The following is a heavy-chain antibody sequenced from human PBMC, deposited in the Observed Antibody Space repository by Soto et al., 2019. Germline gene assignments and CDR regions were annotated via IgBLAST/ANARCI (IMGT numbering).Heavy chain of an antibody. CDR3: ARDDVLCDGGRGYGIPLDV. Sequence: EVQMVESGGGLVQPGGSLRLSCAASGFTVSSKYMTWVRQAPGKGLEWVALIQSGGTTYYADSMKGRFTIYRDTSENTLHLQMDSLRVEDTAVYYCARDDVLCDGGRGYGIPLDVWGKLTTVSVSS. J-gene: IGHJ6*04. CDR1: GFTVSSKY. CDR2: IQSGGTT. D-gene: IGHD2-15*01. V-gene: IGHV3-66*01.